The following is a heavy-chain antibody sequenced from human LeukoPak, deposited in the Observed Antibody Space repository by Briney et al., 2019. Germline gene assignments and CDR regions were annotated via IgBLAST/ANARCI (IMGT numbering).Heavy chain of an antibody. D-gene: IGHD2-15*01. V-gene: IGHV3-33*01. J-gene: IGHJ4*02. CDR3: ARGCGGSPACYIIDY. Sequence: PGGSLRLSCAASGFTFSSHGMHWVRQAPGKGLEWVTMIWNDGGSKKYVDSVKGRFIISRDNSKNTLYLQMNSLRAEDTAVYYCARGCGGSPACYIIDYWGQGTLVTVSS. CDR2: IWNDGGSK. CDR1: GFTFSSHG.